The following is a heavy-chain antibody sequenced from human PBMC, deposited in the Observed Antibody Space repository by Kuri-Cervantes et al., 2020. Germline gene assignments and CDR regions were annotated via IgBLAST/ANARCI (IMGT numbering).Heavy chain of an antibody. V-gene: IGHV3-53*01. CDR2: IYSGGST. D-gene: IGHD2-2*01. J-gene: IGHJ4*02. CDR3: AREGDVVVVPADKGGFDY. CDR1: EFTVSSNY. Sequence: GGSLRLSCAASEFTVSSNYMSWVRQAPGKGLEWVSVIYSGGSTYYADSVKGRFTISRDNSKTTLYLQMNSLRAEDTAVYYCAREGDVVVVPADKGGFDYWGQGTLVTVSS.